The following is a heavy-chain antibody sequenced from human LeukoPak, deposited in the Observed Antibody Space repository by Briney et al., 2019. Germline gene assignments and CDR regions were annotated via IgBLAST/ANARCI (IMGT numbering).Heavy chain of an antibody. V-gene: IGHV1-69*05. J-gene: IGHJ6*03. Sequence: SVKVSCKASGGTFSSYAISWVQQAPGQGLEWMGGIIPIFGTANYAQKFQGRVTITTDESTSTAYMELSSLRSEDTTVYYCARLDYYYYYMDVWGKGTTVTVSS. CDR3: ARLDYYYYYMDV. CDR1: GGTFSSYA. CDR2: IIPIFGTA. D-gene: IGHD1-1*01.